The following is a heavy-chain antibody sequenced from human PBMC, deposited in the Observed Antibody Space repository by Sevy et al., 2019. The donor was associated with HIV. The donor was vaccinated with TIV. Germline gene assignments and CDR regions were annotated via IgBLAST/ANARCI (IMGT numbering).Heavy chain of an antibody. CDR3: ASDVYYSDGSGYDFEH. V-gene: IGHV3-11*01. CDR2: IGSSGSTI. D-gene: IGHD3-22*01. J-gene: IGHJ4*01. Sequence: GGSLRLSCAASGFTFSDYATSWVRQAPGKGLEWVSYIGSSGSTIAYADSVKGRFTISRDNAWNSLFLQMNSLRPEDTAVYYCASDVYYSDGSGYDFEHWGHGTLVTVSS. CDR1: GFTFSDYA.